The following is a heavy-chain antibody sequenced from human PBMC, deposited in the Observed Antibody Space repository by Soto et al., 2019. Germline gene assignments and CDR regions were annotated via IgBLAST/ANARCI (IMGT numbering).Heavy chain of an antibody. V-gene: IGHV3-7*03. CDR1: GFTFSSYW. Sequence: PGGSLRLSCAASGFTFSSYWMSWGRQAPGKGLEWVARINQDGSEKYYVDSVKGRFTISRDNAKNSLYLQMNSLRAEDTAVYYCARDYHGGSYYDYWGQGTLVTVSS. J-gene: IGHJ4*02. CDR3: ARDYHGGSYYDY. CDR2: INQDGSEK. D-gene: IGHD1-26*01.